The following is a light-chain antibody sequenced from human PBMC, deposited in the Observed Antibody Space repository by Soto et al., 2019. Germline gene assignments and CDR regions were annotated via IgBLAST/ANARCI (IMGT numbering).Light chain of an antibody. CDR3: SSYAGSNSV. V-gene: IGLV2-8*01. CDR2: EVS. CDR1: SSDVGGYNY. J-gene: IGLJ3*02. Sequence: QSALTQPPSASGSPGQSVTISCIGTSSDVGGYNYVSWYQQHPGKAPKVMIYEVSKRPSGVPDRFSGSKSGNTASLTVSGLQAEDEADYYCSSYAGSNSVFGGGTKLTVL.